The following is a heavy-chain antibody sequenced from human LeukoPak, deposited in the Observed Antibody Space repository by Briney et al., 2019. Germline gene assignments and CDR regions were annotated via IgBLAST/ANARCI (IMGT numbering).Heavy chain of an antibody. CDR3: ARIGDIVVVVAATSSHMDV. V-gene: IGHV1-2*06. D-gene: IGHD2-15*01. CDR1: GYTFIGYY. J-gene: IGHJ6*03. CDR2: INPNSGGT. Sequence: GASVKVSCKASGYTFIGYYMHWVRQAPGQGLEWMGRINPNSGGTNYAQKFQGRVTMTRDTSISTAYMELSRLRSDDTAVYYCARIGDIVVVVAATSSHMDVWGKGTTVTVSS.